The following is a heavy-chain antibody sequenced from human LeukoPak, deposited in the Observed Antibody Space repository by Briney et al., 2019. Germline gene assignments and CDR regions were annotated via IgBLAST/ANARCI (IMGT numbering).Heavy chain of an antibody. CDR1: GYTLTSYG. CDR3: ARERFRVAFDI. D-gene: IGHD3-3*01. J-gene: IGHJ3*02. CDR2: ISGYNGDT. Sequence: ASVKVSCKASGYTLTSYGISWVRQAPGQGLEWMGWISGYNGDTNYEQNLRGRVTMTIDTSTSTAYMELRSLTSDDTAVYYCARERFRVAFDIWGQGTMVSVSS. V-gene: IGHV1-18*04.